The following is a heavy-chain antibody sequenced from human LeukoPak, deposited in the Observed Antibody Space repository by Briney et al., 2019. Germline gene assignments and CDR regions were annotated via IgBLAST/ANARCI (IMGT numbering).Heavy chain of an antibody. CDR1: AFTFSSYA. CDR3: AKGDPIAAAGLADY. J-gene: IGHJ4*02. V-gene: IGHV3-30*02. Sequence: GGSLRLSCAASAFTFSSYAMSWVRQAPGKGLEWVAFIRYDGSNKYYADSVKGRFTISRDNSKNTLYLQMNSLRAEDTAVYYCAKGDPIAAAGLADYWGQGTLVTVSS. D-gene: IGHD6-13*01. CDR2: IRYDGSNK.